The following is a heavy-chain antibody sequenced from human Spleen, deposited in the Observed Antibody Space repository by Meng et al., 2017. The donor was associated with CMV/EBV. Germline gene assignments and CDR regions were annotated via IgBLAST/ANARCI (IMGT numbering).Heavy chain of an antibody. CDR3: AREGSRAAAIVG. CDR1: GGTFGSYA. D-gene: IGHD2-2*01. V-gene: IGHV1-69*10. CDR2: IIPILGIA. Sequence: SCKASGGTFGSYAISWGRQAPGQGLGWMGGIIPILGIANYAQKFQGRVTITADKSTSTAYMELSSLRSEDTAVYYCAREGSRAAAIVGWGRGTLVTVSS. J-gene: IGHJ2*01.